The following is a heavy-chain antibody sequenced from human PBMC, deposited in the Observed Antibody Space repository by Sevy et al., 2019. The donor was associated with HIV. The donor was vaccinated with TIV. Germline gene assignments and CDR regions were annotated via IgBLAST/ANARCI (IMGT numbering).Heavy chain of an antibody. D-gene: IGHD1-26*01. CDR2: IKEDGSAK. CDR3: APDSSGYGGYSY. J-gene: IGHJ4*01. V-gene: IGHV3-7*01. CDR1: RFTFKTYW. Sequence: GGSLRLSCAASRFTFKTYWMSWVRQAPGKGLEWVGNIKEDGSAKYYADSVRGRFTISRDNDKNSLYLQMSSLRVEDMAVYYCAPDSSGYGGYSYWGQGTLVTVSS.